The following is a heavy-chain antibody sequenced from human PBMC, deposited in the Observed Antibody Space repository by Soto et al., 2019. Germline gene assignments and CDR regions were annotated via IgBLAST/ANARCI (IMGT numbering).Heavy chain of an antibody. CDR3: ARGDSTDCSNGVCSFFYNHDMDV. V-gene: IGHV1-2*04. D-gene: IGHD2-8*01. J-gene: IGHJ6*02. CDR1: GYSFTDYH. Sequence: ASLKVSCKASGYSFTDYHIHWVRQAPGQGLEWLGRINPKSGGTSTAQKFQGWVTMTTDTSISTASMELTRLTSDDTAIYYCARGDSTDCSNGVCSFFYNHDMDVWGQGTTVTVSS. CDR2: INPKSGGT.